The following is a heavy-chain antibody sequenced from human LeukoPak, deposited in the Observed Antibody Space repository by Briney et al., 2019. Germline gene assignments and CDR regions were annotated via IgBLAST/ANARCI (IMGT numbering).Heavy chain of an antibody. J-gene: IGHJ6*03. Sequence: QPGRSLRLSCAASGFTFDDYAMHWVRQAPGKGLEWVSGISWKSDRIGYADSVKGRFTISRDNAKNSLYLQMNSLRAEDTALYYCAKSGVIQGYYYYMDVWGKGTTVTISS. D-gene: IGHD5-18*01. V-gene: IGHV3-9*01. CDR2: ISWKSDRI. CDR1: GFTFDDYA. CDR3: AKSGVIQGYYYYMDV.